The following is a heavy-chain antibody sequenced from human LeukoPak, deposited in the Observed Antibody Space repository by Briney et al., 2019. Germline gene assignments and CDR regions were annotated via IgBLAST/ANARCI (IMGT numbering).Heavy chain of an antibody. CDR1: GGSISSSY. Sequence: SETLSLTCSVSGGSISSSYWSWIRQPAGKGLEWIGRIYTSGSTNYSPSLKSRVTISLDKSKNQFSLKLNSVTAADTAVYYCARVLAAAGPDPFDIWGQGTMVTVSS. J-gene: IGHJ3*02. CDR2: IYTSGST. V-gene: IGHV4-4*07. D-gene: IGHD6-13*01. CDR3: ARVLAAAGPDPFDI.